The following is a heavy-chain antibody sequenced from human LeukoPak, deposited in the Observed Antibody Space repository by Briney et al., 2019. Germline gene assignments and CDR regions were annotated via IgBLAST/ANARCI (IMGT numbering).Heavy chain of an antibody. CDR2: INHSGST. CDR1: GGSVSSGSYY. CDR3: ARVCRRRDFWSGYQKEYFDY. J-gene: IGHJ4*02. D-gene: IGHD3-3*01. V-gene: IGHV4-61*01. Sequence: PSETLSLTYTVSGGSVSSGSYYWSWIRQPPGKGLEWIGEINHSGSTNYNPSLKSRVTISVDTSKNQFSLKLSSVTAADTAVYYCARVCRRRDFWSGYQKEYFDYWGQGTLVTVSS.